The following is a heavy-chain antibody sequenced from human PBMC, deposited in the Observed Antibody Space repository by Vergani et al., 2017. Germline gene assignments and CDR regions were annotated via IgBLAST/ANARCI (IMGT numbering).Heavy chain of an antibody. CDR3: ARLYWRDSSGIKYFDY. J-gene: IGHJ4*02. CDR1: GYSFTNYW. CDR2: IHPADSDT. V-gene: IGHV5-51*01. D-gene: IGHD2-8*02. Sequence: EVQLVQSGAEVKKPGESLNISCQISGYSFTNYWIGWVRQMPGKGLEWMGNIHPADSDTRYSPSFQGQVTSSVDKSISTAYLQRSSLSASDSAMYYCARLYWRDSSGIKYFDYWGQGTLVTVSS.